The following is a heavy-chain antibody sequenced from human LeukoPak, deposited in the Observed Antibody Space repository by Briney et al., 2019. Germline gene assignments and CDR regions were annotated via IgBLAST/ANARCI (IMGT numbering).Heavy chain of an antibody. V-gene: IGHV4-34*01. CDR2: INHSGST. CDR1: GGSFSGYY. J-gene: IGHJ4*02. CDR3: GTFDY. Sequence: PSETLSLTCAVYGGSFSGYYWSWIRQPPGKELEWIGEINHSGSTNYNPSLKSRVTISVDTSKNQFSLKLSSVTAADTAVYYCGTFDYWGQGTLVTVSS.